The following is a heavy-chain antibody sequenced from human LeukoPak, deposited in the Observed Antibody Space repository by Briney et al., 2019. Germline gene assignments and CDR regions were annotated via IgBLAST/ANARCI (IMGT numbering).Heavy chain of an antibody. J-gene: IGHJ4*02. Sequence: RGSLRLSCAASGFTFSRYWMTWVRQSPGKGLEWVANINQDGSEKYYGDSVTGRFTISRDNAENSLFLQMNSLRADDTGVYYCARAREAPANVFPDHWGQGVVVTVSS. CDR2: INQDGSEK. CDR3: ARAREAPANVFPDH. V-gene: IGHV3-7*01. D-gene: IGHD2-15*01. CDR1: GFTFSRYW.